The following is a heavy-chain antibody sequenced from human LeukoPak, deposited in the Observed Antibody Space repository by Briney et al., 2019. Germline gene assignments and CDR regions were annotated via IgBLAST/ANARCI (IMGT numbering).Heavy chain of an antibody. V-gene: IGHV4-59*12. CDR3: ARAGGYYDSSGRARRYYFDY. CDR1: GGSISSYY. Sequence: TSETLSLTCTVSGGSISSYYWSWIRQPPGKGLEWIGYIYYSGSTNYNPSLKSRVTISVDTSKNQFSLKLSSVTAADTAVYYCARAGGYYDSSGRARRYYFDYWGQGTLVTVSS. CDR2: IYYSGST. D-gene: IGHD3-22*01. J-gene: IGHJ4*02.